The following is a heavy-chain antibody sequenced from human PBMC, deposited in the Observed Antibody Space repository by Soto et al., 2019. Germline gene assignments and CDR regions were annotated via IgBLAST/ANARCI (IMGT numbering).Heavy chain of an antibody. CDR2: TNGDGRNT. J-gene: IGHJ5*02. D-gene: IGHD3-10*01. Sequence: EVRVVESGGGLVQPGGSLRLSCAASGFIFSSYWMHWVGQAPGKGPVWVARTNGDGRNTRYTDSVKGRFTISRDNAKNTLYLQMDSLRAEDTAVYYCTRDFMARGRDSNWFDPWGQGTVVTVSS. CDR3: TRDFMARGRDSNWFDP. CDR1: GFIFSSYW. V-gene: IGHV3-74*01.